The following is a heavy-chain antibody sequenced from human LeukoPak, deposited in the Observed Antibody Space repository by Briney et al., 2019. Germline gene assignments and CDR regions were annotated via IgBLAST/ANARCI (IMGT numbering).Heavy chain of an antibody. CDR2: IFYSGST. Sequence: SETLSLTCTVSGGSISTSNYYWGWIRQPPGKGLEWIGNIFYSGSTYYSPSLKSRVTISVDTSKNQFSLKLSSVTAADTAVYYCARDGSGSYYLSWFDPWGQGTLVTVSS. J-gene: IGHJ5*02. V-gene: IGHV4-39*07. CDR3: ARDGSGSYYLSWFDP. CDR1: GGSISTSNYY. D-gene: IGHD3-10*01.